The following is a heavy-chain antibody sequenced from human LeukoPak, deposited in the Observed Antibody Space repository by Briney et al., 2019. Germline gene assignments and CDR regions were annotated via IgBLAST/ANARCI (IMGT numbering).Heavy chain of an antibody. CDR2: ISYDGSNK. J-gene: IGHJ4*02. V-gene: IGHV3-30*03. CDR1: GFTFSSYG. CDR3: AIVPAAMHNY. D-gene: IGHD2-2*01. Sequence: GGSLRLSCAASGFTFSSYGMHWVRQAPVKGLEWVAVISYDGSNKYYADSVKGRFTISRDNSKNTLYLQMNSLRAEDTAVYYCAIVPAAMHNYWGQGTLVTVSS.